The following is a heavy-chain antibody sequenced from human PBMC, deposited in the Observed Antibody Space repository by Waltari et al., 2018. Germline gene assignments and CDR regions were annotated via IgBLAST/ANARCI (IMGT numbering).Heavy chain of an antibody. CDR3: AKPFYNWDDPLHS. D-gene: IGHD1-20*01. J-gene: IGHJ1*01. V-gene: IGHV3-23*01. Sequence: EVQLLESGGGLVQPGGSLRLSCQASGFTSVTHAINWVRQAPGKGLGWGSSISVSDATYYSDSVKGRFTISRDDSDNTVYLQMDSLRADDTAVYFCAKPFYNWDDPLHSWGQGTPVTVSS. CDR1: GFTSVTHA. CDR2: ISVSDAT.